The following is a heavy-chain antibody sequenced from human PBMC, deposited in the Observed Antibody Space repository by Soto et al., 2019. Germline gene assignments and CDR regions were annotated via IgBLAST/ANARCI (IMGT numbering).Heavy chain of an antibody. D-gene: IGHD4-17*01. CDR3: ASDYGDYGLGY. V-gene: IGHV4-30-2*01. J-gene: IGHJ4*02. Sequence: SETRSLTCAVSGGSTSRGGYSWSWIRQPPGKGLEWIGYIYHSGSTYYNPSVKSRVTISVDRSKNQFSLKLSSVTAADTAVYYCASDYGDYGLGYWGQGTLVTVSS. CDR1: GGSTSRGGYS. CDR2: IYHSGST.